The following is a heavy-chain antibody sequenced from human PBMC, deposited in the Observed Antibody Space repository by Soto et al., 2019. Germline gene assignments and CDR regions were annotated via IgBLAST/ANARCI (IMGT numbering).Heavy chain of an antibody. J-gene: IGHJ4*02. CDR2: FDREDGET. CDR3: ATVRGVCSGGSCHYCFDY. D-gene: IGHD2-15*01. Sequence: SVKVSCKVSGYTLTELSMHWVRQAPGKGLVWMGGFDREDGETIYAQKFQGRVTMTEDTSTDTAYMELSSLRSEDTAVYYCATVRGVCSGGSCHYCFDYWGKRTLVTVSS. CDR1: GYTLTELS. V-gene: IGHV1-24*01.